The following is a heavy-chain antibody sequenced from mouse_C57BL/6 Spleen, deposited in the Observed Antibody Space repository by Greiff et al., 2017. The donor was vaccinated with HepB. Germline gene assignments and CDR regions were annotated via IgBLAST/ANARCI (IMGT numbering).Heavy chain of an antibody. CDR1: GYTFTSYW. CDR2: IDPSDSYT. CDR3: ARHGNFDY. D-gene: IGHD2-1*01. Sequence: VKLQQPGAELVKPGASVKLSCKASGYTFTSYWMQWVKQRPGQGLEWIGEIDPSDSYTNYNQKFKGKATLTVDTSSSTAYMQLSSLTSEASAVYYCARHGNFDYWGQGTTLTVSS. J-gene: IGHJ2*01. V-gene: IGHV1-50*01.